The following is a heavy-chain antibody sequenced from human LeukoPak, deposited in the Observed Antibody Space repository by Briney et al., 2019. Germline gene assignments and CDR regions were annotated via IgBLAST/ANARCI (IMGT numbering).Heavy chain of an antibody. D-gene: IGHD1-26*01. CDR2: ISAYNGNT. V-gene: IGHV1-18*04. J-gene: IGHJ4*02. CDR3: ARWSGSYPFDY. Sequence: GASVKVSCKASGYTFTGYYMHWVRQAPGQGLEWMGWISAYNGNTNYAQKLQGRVTMTTDTSTSTAYMELRSLRSDDTAVYYCARWSGSYPFDYWGQGTLVTVSS. CDR1: GYTFTGYY.